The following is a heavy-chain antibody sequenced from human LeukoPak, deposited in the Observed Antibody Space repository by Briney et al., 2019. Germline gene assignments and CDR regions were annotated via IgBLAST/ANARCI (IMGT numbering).Heavy chain of an antibody. J-gene: IGHJ4*02. D-gene: IGHD3-9*01. Sequence: ASVKVSCKASGYTFTSYAMHWVRQAPGQRLEWMGWINAGNGNTKYSQKFQGRVTITRDTSISTAYMELSRLRSDDTAVYYCARGQRGILTGFDYWGQGTLVTVSS. CDR2: INAGNGNT. CDR1: GYTFTSYA. V-gene: IGHV1-3*01. CDR3: ARGQRGILTGFDY.